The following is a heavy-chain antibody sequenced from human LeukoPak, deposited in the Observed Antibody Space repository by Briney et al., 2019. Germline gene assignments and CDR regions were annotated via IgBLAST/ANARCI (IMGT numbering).Heavy chain of an antibody. D-gene: IGHD6-19*01. CDR3: ARLGPASSGWPESFDY. V-gene: IGHV3-7*03. CDR2: IKRDGSEK. Sequence: GGSLRLSCAASGFIFSTYAMNWVRQAPGKGLEWVANIKRDGSEKYYVDSVKGRFTISRDNAKNSLDLQMNSLRVEDTAVYYCARLGPASSGWPESFDYWGQGTLVTVSS. J-gene: IGHJ4*02. CDR1: GFIFSTYA.